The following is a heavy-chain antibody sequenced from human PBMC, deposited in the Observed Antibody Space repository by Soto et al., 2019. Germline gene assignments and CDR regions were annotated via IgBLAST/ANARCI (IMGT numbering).Heavy chain of an antibody. CDR3: ARGQEGIVATH. V-gene: IGHV4-34*01. CDR1: GGALTGYY. Sequence: QVQLQQWGAGLLKPSETLSLTCAGNGGALTGYYWSWIRQPPGKGLEWIGEIKDGGSTNYSPSLRSRVTISADTSKNQFSLRLNSVTAADTAVYVCARGQEGIVATHWDQGTLVTVSS. CDR2: IKDGGST. D-gene: IGHD5-12*01. J-gene: IGHJ4*02.